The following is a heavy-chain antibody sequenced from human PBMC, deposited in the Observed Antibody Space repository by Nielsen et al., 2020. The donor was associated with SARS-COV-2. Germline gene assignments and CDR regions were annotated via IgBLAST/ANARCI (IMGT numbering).Heavy chain of an antibody. CDR2: IIPVLEIA. J-gene: IGHJ4*02. Sequence: SVKVSCQVSGGNFKSFAISWVRPAPGQGLDWMGRIIPVLEIANYAQNFQGRVRIIADKTTSTAYMELSSLTSDDTAVYYCARATVNTGYEIIDFWGQGTLVTVSS. CDR1: GGNFKSFA. D-gene: IGHD5-12*01. CDR3: ARATVNTGYEIIDF. V-gene: IGHV1-69*04.